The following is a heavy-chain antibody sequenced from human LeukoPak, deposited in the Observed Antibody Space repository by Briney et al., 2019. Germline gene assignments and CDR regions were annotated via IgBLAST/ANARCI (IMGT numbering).Heavy chain of an antibody. CDR3: ARDWREDRRATRYYFDY. CDR2: ISSSSSYI. J-gene: IGHJ4*02. V-gene: IGHV3-21*01. Sequence: GGSLRLSCAASGFTFSSYWMSWVRQAPGKGLEWVSSISSSSSYIYYADSVKGRFTISRDNAKNSLHLQMNSLRAEDTAVYCCARDWREDRRATRYYFDYWGQGTLVTVSS. CDR1: GFTFSSYW. D-gene: IGHD1-26*01.